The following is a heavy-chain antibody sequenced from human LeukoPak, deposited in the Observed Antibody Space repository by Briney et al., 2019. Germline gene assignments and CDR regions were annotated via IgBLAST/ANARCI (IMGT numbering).Heavy chain of an antibody. J-gene: IGHJ6*02. D-gene: IGHD6-13*01. CDR2: IKQDGSEK. CDR3: ARGRPSSSWYSHSYCYYYGMDV. CDR1: GFTFSSYW. V-gene: IGHV3-7*01. Sequence: GGSLRLSCAASGFTFSSYWMSWVRQAPGKGLEWVANIKQDGSEKYYVDSVKGRFTISRDNANNSLYLQMNSLRAEDTAVYYCARGRPSSSWYSHSYCYYYGMDVWGQGTTVTVSS.